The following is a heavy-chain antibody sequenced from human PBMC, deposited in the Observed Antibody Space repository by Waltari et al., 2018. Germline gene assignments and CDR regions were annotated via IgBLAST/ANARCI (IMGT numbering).Heavy chain of an antibody. CDR1: GGSLSNYY. V-gene: IGHV4-34*01. J-gene: IGHJ4*02. CDR2: VNHSGRT. Sequence: QVQLQQWGAGLLKPSETLSLTCAVYGGSLSNYYWSWIRQPPGKGLGWSGEVNHSGRTNYNPSPKSRVTISGETSKNRFSLRMNSVTAADTAIYYCARSPLWTIAARPADYWGKGTLVTVSS. CDR3: ARSPLWTIAARPADY. D-gene: IGHD6-6*01.